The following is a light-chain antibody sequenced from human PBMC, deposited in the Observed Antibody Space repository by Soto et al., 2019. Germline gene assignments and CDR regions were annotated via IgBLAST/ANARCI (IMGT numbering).Light chain of an antibody. V-gene: IGLV2-8*01. CDR3: SSYAGSNKV. CDR1: SSDVGGYNY. Sequence: SALTQPPSASGSPGQSVTISCTGTSSDVGGYNYVSWYQQHPGKAPKLMIYEVSKRPSGVPDRFSGSKSGNTASLTVSGLQAEDEADYYCSSYAGSNKVFGGGTQLTVL. CDR2: EVS. J-gene: IGLJ2*01.